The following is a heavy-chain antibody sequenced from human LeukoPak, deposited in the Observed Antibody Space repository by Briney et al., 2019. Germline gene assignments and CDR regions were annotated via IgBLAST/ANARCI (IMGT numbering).Heavy chain of an antibody. CDR2: IIPILGIA. J-gene: IGHJ6*02. CDR3: AREDIVVVPAAMMDGWYYYGMDV. Sequence: ASVKVSCKASGGTFSSYAISWVRQAPGQGLEWMGRIIPILGIANYAQKFQGRVTITADKSTSTAYMELSSLRSEDTAVYYCAREDIVVVPAAMMDGWYYYGMDVWGQGTTVTVSS. CDR1: GGTFSSYA. D-gene: IGHD2-2*01. V-gene: IGHV1-69*04.